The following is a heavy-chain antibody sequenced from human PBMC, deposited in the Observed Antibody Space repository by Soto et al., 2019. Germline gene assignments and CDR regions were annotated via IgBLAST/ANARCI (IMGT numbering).Heavy chain of an antibody. CDR3: ARGESRYDYVWGSYRSKYYYYGMDV. CDR2: INHSGST. J-gene: IGHJ6*02. Sequence: SETLSLTCGVYGGSFSGYYWSWIRQPPGKGLEWIGEINHSGSTNYNPSLKSRVTISVDTSKNQFSLKLSSVTAADTAVYYCARGESRYDYVWGSYRSKYYYYGMDVWGQGTTVTVS. CDR1: GGSFSGYY. V-gene: IGHV4-34*01. D-gene: IGHD3-16*02.